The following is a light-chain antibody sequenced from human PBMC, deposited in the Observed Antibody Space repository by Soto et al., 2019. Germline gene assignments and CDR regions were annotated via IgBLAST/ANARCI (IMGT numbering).Light chain of an antibody. CDR2: RNN. Sequence: QSVLTQSPSASGTPGQRVTISCSGSSSNIGSNYVYWYQQLPGTAPKLLLYRNNHRPSGVPDRFSGSKSGTSASLAISGLRSEDEADYYCAAWDDRLSGWVFGGRTNLTVL. V-gene: IGLV1-47*01. J-gene: IGLJ3*02. CDR1: SSNIGSNY. CDR3: AAWDDRLSGWV.